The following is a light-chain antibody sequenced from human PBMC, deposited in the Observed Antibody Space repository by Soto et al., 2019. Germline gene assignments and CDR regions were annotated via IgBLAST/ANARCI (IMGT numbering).Light chain of an antibody. CDR2: DAS. CDR1: QSLNSY. CDR3: QHRRNWPT. J-gene: IGKJ5*01. V-gene: IGKV3-11*01. Sequence: DIVMTQSPATLSLSPGESAPLSCRASQSLNSYLAWYQQKPGQAPRLLIYDASKRATGIPARFSGSGSGTDFTLTISNLEPEDFAVYYCQHRRNWPTFGQGTRLENK.